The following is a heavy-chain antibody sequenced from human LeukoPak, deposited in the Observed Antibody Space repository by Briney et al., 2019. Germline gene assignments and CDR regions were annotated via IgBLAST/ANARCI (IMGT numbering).Heavy chain of an antibody. V-gene: IGHV3-30-3*01. CDR3: GRGLVAGYSDFLDY. Sequence: GRSLSLSCAASGFTLSTYPMHSVRQAPGKGLEWVAVISYDGSLKFYADSLTDRFTISRDDSNNTLFLQLDSLRAQYTALYYFGRGLVAGYSDFLDYWGQETLVIVSS. CDR2: ISYDGSLK. D-gene: IGHD6-19*01. CDR1: GFTLSTYP. J-gene: IGHJ4*02.